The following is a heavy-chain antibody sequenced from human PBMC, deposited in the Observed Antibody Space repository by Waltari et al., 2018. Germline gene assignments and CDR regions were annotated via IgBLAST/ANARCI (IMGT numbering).Heavy chain of an antibody. CDR3: AKGGIAARYYFDY. Sequence: EVQLVESGGGLVQPGGSLRLSCAASGFTFSSYAMSWFRRAPGKGLEWVSAISGSGGSTYYADSVKGRFTSYREKSKNTLYLQMNSLRAEDTAVYYCAKGGIAARYYFDYWGQGTLVTVSS. CDR2: ISGSGGST. CDR1: GFTFSSYA. D-gene: IGHD6-6*01. V-gene: IGHV3-23*04. J-gene: IGHJ4*02.